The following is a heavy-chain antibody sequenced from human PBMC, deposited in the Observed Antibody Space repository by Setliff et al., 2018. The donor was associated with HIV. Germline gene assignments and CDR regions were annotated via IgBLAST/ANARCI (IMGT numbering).Heavy chain of an antibody. CDR2: IFHTGST. D-gene: IGHD4-17*01. CDR3: ASLTDYGGDSGSH. CDR1: GGSMSNYY. Sequence: SETLSLTCSVSGGSMSNYYWSWVRQPPGKGLEWMGDIFHTGSTTYNPSLKSRVSLSVDTSKNQFSLRLTAVTAADTAVYYCASLTDYGGDSGSHWGQGTLVTVSS. J-gene: IGHJ4*02. V-gene: IGHV4-59*01.